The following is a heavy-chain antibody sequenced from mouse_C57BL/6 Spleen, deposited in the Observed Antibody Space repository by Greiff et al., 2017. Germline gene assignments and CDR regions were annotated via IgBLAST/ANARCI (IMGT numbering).Heavy chain of an antibody. Sequence: QVQLKESGAELARPGASVKMSCTASGYTFTSYTMHWVKQRPGQGLEWIGSINPSSGYTKYNQKFKDKATLTADKASSTAYMQLSSLTSEDSAVYYCARAYDGYYGYAMCCWGKGTSVTVYS. V-gene: IGHV1-4*01. J-gene: IGHJ4*01. CDR1: GYTFTSYT. CDR3: ARAYDGYYGYAMCC. CDR2: INPSSGYT. D-gene: IGHD2-3*01.